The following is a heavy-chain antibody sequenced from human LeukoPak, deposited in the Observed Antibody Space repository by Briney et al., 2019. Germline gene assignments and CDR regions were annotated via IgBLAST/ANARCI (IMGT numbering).Heavy chain of an antibody. D-gene: IGHD2-2*01. V-gene: IGHV4-39*07. CDR2: IYYSGST. Sequence: SETLSLTCTVSGGSISSSSYYWGWIRQPPGKGLEWIGSIYYSGSTYYNPSLKSRVTISVDTSKNQFSLKLSSVTAADTAVYYCARESRMDVLRKGTTVTVSS. CDR1: GGSISSSSYY. CDR3: ARESRMDV. J-gene: IGHJ6*04.